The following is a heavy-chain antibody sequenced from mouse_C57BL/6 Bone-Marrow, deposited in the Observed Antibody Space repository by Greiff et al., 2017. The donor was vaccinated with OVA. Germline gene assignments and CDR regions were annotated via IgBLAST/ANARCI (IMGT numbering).Heavy chain of an antibody. D-gene: IGHD1-1*01. J-gene: IGHJ2*01. CDR1: GYTFTDYY. Sequence: VQLKQSGPVLVKPGASVKMSCKASGYTFTDYYMNWVKQSHGKSLEWIGVINPYNGGTSYNQKFKGKATLTVDKSSSTAYMELNSLTSEDSAVYYCARPYITTVVAEDYWGQGTTLTVSS. V-gene: IGHV1-19*01. CDR2: INPYNGGT. CDR3: ARPYITTVVAEDY.